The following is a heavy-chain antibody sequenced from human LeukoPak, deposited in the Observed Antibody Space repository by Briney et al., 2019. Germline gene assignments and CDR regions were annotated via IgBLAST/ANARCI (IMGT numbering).Heavy chain of an antibody. J-gene: IGHJ4*02. CDR1: GGSISSYY. Sequence: ASETLSLTCTVSGGSISSYYWSWIRQPPGQGLEWIGYIYTSGSTNYNPSLKSRVTISVDTSKNQSSLKVGSVTAAATAVYSCARRYCSSTSCHFDYWGQGTLVTVSS. D-gene: IGHD2-2*01. CDR3: ARRYCSSTSCHFDY. CDR2: IYTSGST. V-gene: IGHV4-4*09.